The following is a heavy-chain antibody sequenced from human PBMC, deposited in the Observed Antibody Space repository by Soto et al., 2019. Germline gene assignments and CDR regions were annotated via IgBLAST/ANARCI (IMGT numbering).Heavy chain of an antibody. V-gene: IGHV1-69*01. D-gene: IGHD2-15*01. CDR1: GGTFSSYA. J-gene: IGHJ6*02. Sequence: QVQLVQSGAEVKKPGSSVKVSCKASGGTFSSYAISWVRQAPGQGLEWMGGIIPIFGTANYAQKFQGRVTITADEPTSTAYRELSSLRSEDTAVYYCARDLPNRSGGSCAEHPRYYYYGMDVWGQGPTVTVSS. CDR2: IIPIFGTA. CDR3: ARDLPNRSGGSCAEHPRYYYYGMDV.